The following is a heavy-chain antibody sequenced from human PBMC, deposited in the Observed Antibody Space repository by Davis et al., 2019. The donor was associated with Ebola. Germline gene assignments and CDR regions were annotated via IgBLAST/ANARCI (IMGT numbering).Heavy chain of an antibody. V-gene: IGHV4-34*01. CDR2: INYSGST. CDR1: GGSFSGYY. Sequence: MPSETLSLTCAVYGGSFSGYYWTWIRQPPGKGLEWIGEINYSGSTNYNPSLKSRVTISGETSKNQFSLKLSSVTAADTAVYYCARGGGCGGYGMDVWGQGTTVTVSS. J-gene: IGHJ6*02. CDR3: ARGGGCGGYGMDV. D-gene: IGHD6-19*01.